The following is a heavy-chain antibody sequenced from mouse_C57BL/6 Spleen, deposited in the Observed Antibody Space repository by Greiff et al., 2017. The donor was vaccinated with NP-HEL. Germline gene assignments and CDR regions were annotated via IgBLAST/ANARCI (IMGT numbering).Heavy chain of an antibody. CDR3: ARGGSSNYAMDY. CDR1: GFTFSDYY. D-gene: IGHD1-1*01. J-gene: IGHJ4*01. CDR2: INYDGSST. Sequence: EVMLVESEGGLVQPGSSMKLSCTASGFTFSDYYMAWVRQVPEKGLEWVANINYDGSSTYYLDSLKSRFIISRDNAKNILYLQMSSLKSEDTATYYCARGGSSNYAMDYWGQGTSVTVSS. V-gene: IGHV5-16*01.